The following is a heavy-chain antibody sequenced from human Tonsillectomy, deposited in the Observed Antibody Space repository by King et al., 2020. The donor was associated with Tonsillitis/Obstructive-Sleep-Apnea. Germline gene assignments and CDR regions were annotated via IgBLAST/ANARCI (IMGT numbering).Heavy chain of an antibody. D-gene: IGHD3-10*01. V-gene: IGHV4-61*01. CDR3: ARVPGAGLRWFDP. Sequence: VQLQESGPGLVKPSETLSLTCTVSGGSVSSGSDYVSWVRQPPGKGLEWFGYIYYSGSTNYNPSLTSRVTISVDTSKNQFSLKLGSVTASDTAVYYCARVPGAGLRWFDPWGQGTRVTVSS. J-gene: IGHJ5*02. CDR2: IYYSGST. CDR1: GGSVSSGSDY.